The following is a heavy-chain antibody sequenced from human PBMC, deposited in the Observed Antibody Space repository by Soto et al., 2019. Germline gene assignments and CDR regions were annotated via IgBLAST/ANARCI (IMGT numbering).Heavy chain of an antibody. V-gene: IGHV3-64D*08. J-gene: IGHJ4*02. D-gene: IGHD1-26*01. CDR2: ISSNGGST. CDR3: VMAPVGGTLLEFAY. CDR1: GFTFSSYA. Sequence: GGSLRLSCSASGFTFSSYAMHWVRQGPGKGLEYVSGISSNGGSTYSADSVKGRFTISRDNSKNTLYLQMSNLRAEDTAVYYCVMAPVGGTLLEFAYWGQGTLVTVSS.